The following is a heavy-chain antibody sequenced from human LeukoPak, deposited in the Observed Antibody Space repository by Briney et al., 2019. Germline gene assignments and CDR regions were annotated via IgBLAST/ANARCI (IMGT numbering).Heavy chain of an antibody. CDR2: ISAYNGNT. CDR3: ATRFHYCSGGSCYSFNWFDP. V-gene: IGHV1-18*01. J-gene: IGHJ5*02. CDR1: GYTFTSYG. D-gene: IGHD2-15*01. Sequence: ASVKVSCKASGYTFTSYGISWVRQAPGQGLEWMGWISAYNGNTNYAQKFQGRVTMTEDTSTDTAYMELSSLRSEDTAVYYCATRFHYCSGGSCYSFNWFDPWGQGTLVTVSS.